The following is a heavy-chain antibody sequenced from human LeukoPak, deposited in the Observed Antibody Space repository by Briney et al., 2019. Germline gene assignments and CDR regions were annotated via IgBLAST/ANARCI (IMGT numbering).Heavy chain of an antibody. Sequence: PSETLSLTCTVSGVSIRSYSWGWIRQPPGKGLEWIGSIYYSGSTYYNPSLKSRVTISVDTSKNQFSLKLSSVTAADTAVYYCARHTRYCSSTSCYSFYFDYWGQGTLVTVSS. CDR1: GVSIRSYS. CDR2: IYYSGST. J-gene: IGHJ4*02. D-gene: IGHD2-2*01. V-gene: IGHV4-39*01. CDR3: ARHTRYCSSTSCYSFYFDY.